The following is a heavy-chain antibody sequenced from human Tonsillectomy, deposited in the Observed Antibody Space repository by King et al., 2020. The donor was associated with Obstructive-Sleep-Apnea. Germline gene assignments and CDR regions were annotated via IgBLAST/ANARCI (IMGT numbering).Heavy chain of an antibody. CDR2: IYYSGST. D-gene: IGHD3-10*01. CDR3: ARCPDGSGRPLVGDAFDI. J-gene: IGHJ3*02. CDR1: GGSISSSSYY. Sequence: QLQESGPGLVKPSETLSLTCTVSGGSISSSSYYWGWIRQPPGKALEWIGNIYYSGSTSYNPSLKSRVTISVDTSKNQFSLKLSSVTAADTAVYYCARCPDGSGRPLVGDAFDIWGQGTMVTVSS. V-gene: IGHV4-39*07.